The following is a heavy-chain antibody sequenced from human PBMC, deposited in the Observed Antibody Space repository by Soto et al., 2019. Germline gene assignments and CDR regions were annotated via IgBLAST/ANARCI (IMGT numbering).Heavy chain of an antibody. D-gene: IGHD5-12*01. CDR3: ARVLSGYDFAY. CDR2: ISAYNGNT. Sequence: QVQLVQSGAEVKKPGASVKVSCKASGYTFTSNGINWVRQAPGQGLEWMGWISAYNGNTHYAQKLQGRVTMTTDTSTGTAYMELRSLGSDDTAVYYCARVLSGYDFAYWGQGTLVTVSS. V-gene: IGHV1-18*01. J-gene: IGHJ4*02. CDR1: GYTFTSNG.